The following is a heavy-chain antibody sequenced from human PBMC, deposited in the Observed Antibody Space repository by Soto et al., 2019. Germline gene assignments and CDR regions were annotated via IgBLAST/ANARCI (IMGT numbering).Heavy chain of an antibody. CDR2: INSDTGYT. Sequence: ASVKVSCKASGFTFSHHSIHWVRQAPGQRLEWMGWINSDTGYTKYSQKFQARLTITWDSSAKTAYMELSSLQSEDTAVYYCVRGKEAGVWFDPWGQGALVTVSS. CDR1: GFTFSHHS. V-gene: IGHV1-3*04. D-gene: IGHD3-10*01. J-gene: IGHJ5*02. CDR3: VRGKEAGVWFDP.